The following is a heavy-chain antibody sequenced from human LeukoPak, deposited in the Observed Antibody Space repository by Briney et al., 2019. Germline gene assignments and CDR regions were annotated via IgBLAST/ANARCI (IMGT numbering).Heavy chain of an antibody. J-gene: IGHJ4*02. CDR2: INHSGST. CDR1: GGSISSGDYY. Sequence: PSQTLSLTCTVSGGSISSGDYYWSWIRQPPGKGLEWIGEINHSGSTNYNPSLKSRVTISVDTSKNQFSLKLSSVTAADTAVYYCARGSKGYYYGSGRPFDYWGQGTLVTVSS. CDR3: ARGSKGYYYGSGRPFDY. V-gene: IGHV4-30-4*08. D-gene: IGHD3-10*01.